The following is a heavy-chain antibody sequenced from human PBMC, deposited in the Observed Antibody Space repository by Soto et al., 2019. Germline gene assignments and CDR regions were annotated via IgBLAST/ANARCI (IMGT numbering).Heavy chain of an antibody. Sequence: EVQLVESGGGLVQPGGSLRLSCAASGFTFSSYSMNWVRQAPGKGLEWVSYISSTSGTIYYADSVKGRFTISRDNAKNSLFLKMNSLRDEDTALYYCAINSGYDLNPACGQGTLVTVSS. CDR1: GFTFSSYS. CDR2: ISSTSGTI. J-gene: IGHJ5*02. D-gene: IGHD5-12*01. V-gene: IGHV3-48*02. CDR3: AINSGYDLNPA.